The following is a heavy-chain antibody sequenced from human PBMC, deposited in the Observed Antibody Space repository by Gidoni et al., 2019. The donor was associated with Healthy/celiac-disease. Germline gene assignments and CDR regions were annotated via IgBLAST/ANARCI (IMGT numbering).Heavy chain of an antibody. V-gene: IGHV3-30*18. CDR3: AKLGGATSYFDY. J-gene: IGHJ4*02. D-gene: IGHD1-26*01. CDR1: GFTFSSYG. CDR2: ISYDGSNK. Sequence: QVQLVESGGGVVQPGRSLRLSCAASGFTFSSYGMHWVRQAPGKGLEWVAVISYDGSNKYYADSVKGRFTISRDNSKNTLYLQMNSLRAEDTAVYYCAKLGGATSYFDYWGQGTLVTVSS.